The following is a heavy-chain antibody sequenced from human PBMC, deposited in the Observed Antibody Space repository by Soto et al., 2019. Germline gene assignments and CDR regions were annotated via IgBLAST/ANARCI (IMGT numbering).Heavy chain of an antibody. CDR3: ARALFYGSGLRVRYFDY. CDR1: GGSFSGYY. D-gene: IGHD3-10*01. J-gene: IGHJ4*02. CDR2: INHSGST. V-gene: IGHV4-34*01. Sequence: SETLSLTCAVYGGSFSGYYWSWIRQPPGKGLEWIGEINHSGSTNYNPSLKSRVTISVDTSKNQFSLKLSSVTAADTAVYYCARALFYGSGLRVRYFDYWGQGTLVTVSS.